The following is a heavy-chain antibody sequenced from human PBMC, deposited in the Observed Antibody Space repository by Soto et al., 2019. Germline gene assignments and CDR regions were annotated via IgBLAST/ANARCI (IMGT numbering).Heavy chain of an antibody. CDR2: IYPGDSDT. CDR3: ARHLITGYSYYYGTDV. J-gene: IGHJ6*02. D-gene: IGHD1-20*01. CDR1: GYSFTSYW. V-gene: IGHV5-51*01. Sequence: GESLKISCKGSGYSFTSYWIGWVRQMPGKGLEWMGIIYPGDSDTRYSPSFQGQVTISADKSISTAYLQWSSLKASDTDMYYCARHLITGYSYYYGTDVWGQGTTVTVSS.